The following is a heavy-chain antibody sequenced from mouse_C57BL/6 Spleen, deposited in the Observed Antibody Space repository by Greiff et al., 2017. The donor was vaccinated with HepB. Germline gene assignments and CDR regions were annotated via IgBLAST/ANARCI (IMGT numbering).Heavy chain of an antibody. J-gene: IGHJ2*01. Sequence: VQLQQSGAELVRPGASVTLSCKASGYTFTDYEMHWVKQTPVNGLEWIGAIDPETGGTAYNQKFKGKAILTADKSSSTAYMELRSLTSEDSAVYYCTRNYGSLHFDYWGQGTTLTVSS. V-gene: IGHV1-15*01. CDR3: TRNYGSLHFDY. CDR2: IDPETGGT. D-gene: IGHD1-1*01. CDR1: GYTFTDYE.